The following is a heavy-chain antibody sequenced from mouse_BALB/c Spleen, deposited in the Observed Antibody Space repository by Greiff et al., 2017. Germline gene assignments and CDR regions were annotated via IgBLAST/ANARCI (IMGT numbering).Heavy chain of an antibody. CDR1: GFTFSDYY. V-gene: IGHV5-4*02. J-gene: IGHJ1*01. Sequence: EVKLMESGGGLVKPGGSLKLSCAASGFTFSDYYMYWVRQTPEKRLEWVATISDGGSYTYYPDSVKGRFTISRDNAKNNLYLQMSSLKSEDTAMYYCASQYGYGGFDVWGAGTTVTVSS. CDR3: ASQYGYGGFDV. CDR2: ISDGGSYT. D-gene: IGHD2-2*01.